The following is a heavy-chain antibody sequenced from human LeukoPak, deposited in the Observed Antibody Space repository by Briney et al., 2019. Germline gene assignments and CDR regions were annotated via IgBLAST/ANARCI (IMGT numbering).Heavy chain of an antibody. CDR3: ASLYSGYDPLPDY. Sequence: ASVKVSCKASGYTFTGYYMHWVRQAPGQGLEWMGWINPNSGGTNYAQKFQGRVTMTRDTSISTAYMELSRLRSDDTAVYYCASLYSGYDPLPDYWGQGTLVTVSS. CDR1: GYTFTGYY. D-gene: IGHD5-12*01. J-gene: IGHJ4*02. CDR2: INPNSGGT. V-gene: IGHV1-2*02.